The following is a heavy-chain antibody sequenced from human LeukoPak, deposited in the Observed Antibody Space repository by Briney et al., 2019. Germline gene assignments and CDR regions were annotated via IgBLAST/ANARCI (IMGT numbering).Heavy chain of an antibody. J-gene: IGHJ4*02. Sequence: GGSLRLSCVASGFTFSSYWMSWVRQAPGKGLEWVANIKQDGSENYNVDSVKGRFTISRDNAKKSLYLQMNSLRAEDTAVYHCARGYWWDSSDYPFDHWGQGTLVAVSS. D-gene: IGHD3-22*01. CDR3: ARGYWWDSSDYPFDH. CDR2: IKQDGSEN. V-gene: IGHV3-7*01. CDR1: GFTFSSYW.